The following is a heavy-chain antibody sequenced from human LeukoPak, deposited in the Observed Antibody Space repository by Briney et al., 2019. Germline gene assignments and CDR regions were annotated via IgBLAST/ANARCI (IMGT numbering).Heavy chain of an antibody. CDR3: ARGSTTGYYDVDY. D-gene: IGHD3-9*01. Sequence: GGSLRLSCAASGFTFSSYSMNWVRQAPGKGLEWVSSISSSSSYIYYADSVKGRFTISRDNAKNSLYLQMNSLRAEDTAVYYCARGSTTGYYDVDYWGQGTLVTVSS. CDR2: ISSSSSYI. CDR1: GFTFSSYS. V-gene: IGHV3-21*01. J-gene: IGHJ4*02.